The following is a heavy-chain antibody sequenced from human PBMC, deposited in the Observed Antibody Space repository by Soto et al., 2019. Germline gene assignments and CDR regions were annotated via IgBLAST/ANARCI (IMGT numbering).Heavy chain of an antibody. D-gene: IGHD5-12*01. J-gene: IGHJ4*02. Sequence: GGSLRLSCAASGFTLSTFWMNWVRQAPGKGLEWVANIKYDGSEKNYVDSVKGRFTISRDNAKNSLYLQMNNLRAEDTAISYCVRRPRDYDSYWGQGTLVTVSS. CDR1: GFTLSTFW. V-gene: IGHV3-7*05. CDR2: IKYDGSEK. CDR3: VRRPRDYDSY.